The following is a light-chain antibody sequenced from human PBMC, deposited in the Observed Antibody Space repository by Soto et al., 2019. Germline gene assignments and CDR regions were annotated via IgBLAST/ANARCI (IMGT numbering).Light chain of an antibody. CDR1: QSVSSY. J-gene: IGKJ4*01. Sequence: EIVLTQSPATLSLSPGERATLSCRASQSVSSYLAWYQQKPGQAPRLLIYDASNRATGIPARFSGSASGTDFTLTISCLEPEDFAVYYCEQRSNWPPTFGGGTKVEIK. V-gene: IGKV3-11*01. CDR3: EQRSNWPPT. CDR2: DAS.